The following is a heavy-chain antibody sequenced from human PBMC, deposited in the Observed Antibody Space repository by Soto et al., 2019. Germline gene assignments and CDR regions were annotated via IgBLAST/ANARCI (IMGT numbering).Heavy chain of an antibody. D-gene: IGHD3-3*01. V-gene: IGHV1-69*12. J-gene: IGHJ5*02. CDR2: IVPLFGTA. Sequence: QVQLVQSGAEVKEPGSSVNVSCKTSGGTFGNTAVTWVRQVPGQALEWIGGIVPLFGTANYVQKFRGRVMITADESTSTAYMDLSSLRSDDTAIYYCARDGDPGYSFWSGPLGGGRFDPWGQGTLVTVSS. CDR3: ARDGDPGYSFWSGPLGGGRFDP. CDR1: GGTFGNTA.